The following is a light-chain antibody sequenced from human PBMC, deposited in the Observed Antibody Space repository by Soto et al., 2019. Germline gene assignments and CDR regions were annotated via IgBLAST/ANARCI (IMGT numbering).Light chain of an antibody. CDR1: SSDVGGYNY. CDR2: EVS. CDR3: SSYTSSSTYV. V-gene: IGLV2-14*01. J-gene: IGLJ1*01. Sequence: QSALTQPASVSGSPGQSITISCTGTSSDVGGYNYVSWYQQHPGKAPKLMIYEVSNRPSGVSNRFSGSKSGNTASLTISGLXXEDEAXYYCSSYTSSSTYVFGTGTKLTVL.